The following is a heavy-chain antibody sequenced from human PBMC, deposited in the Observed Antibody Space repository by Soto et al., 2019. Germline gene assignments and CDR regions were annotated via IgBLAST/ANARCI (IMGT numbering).Heavy chain of an antibody. Sequence: PSETLSLTCAVYGGSFSGYYWSWIRQPPGKGLEWIGEINHSGSTNYNPSLKSRVTISVDTSKNQFSLKLSSVTAADTAVYYCARGHRSSWYNYWGQGTLVTVSS. D-gene: IGHD6-13*01. CDR1: GGSFSGYY. V-gene: IGHV4-34*01. J-gene: IGHJ4*02. CDR2: INHSGST. CDR3: ARGHRSSWYNY.